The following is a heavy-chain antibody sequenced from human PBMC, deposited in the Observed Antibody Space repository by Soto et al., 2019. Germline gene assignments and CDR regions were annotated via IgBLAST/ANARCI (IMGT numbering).Heavy chain of an antibody. V-gene: IGHV4-30-4*01. Sequence: PSETLSLTCTVSGGSISSGDYYWSWILHPPGKGLEWIGYIYYSGSTYYNPSLKSRVTISVDTSKNQFSLKLSSVTAADTAVYYCASNIVVVPAPIWLAPGWSERWGQGTLVIVSS. CDR1: GGSISSGDYY. CDR2: IYYSGST. J-gene: IGHJ5*02. CDR3: ASNIVVVPAPIWLAPGWSER. D-gene: IGHD2-2*02.